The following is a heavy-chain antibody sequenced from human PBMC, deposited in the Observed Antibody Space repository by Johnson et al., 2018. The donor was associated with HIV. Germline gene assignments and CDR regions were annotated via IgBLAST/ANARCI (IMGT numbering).Heavy chain of an antibody. Sequence: VQLVESGGGLVTPGGSLRLSCAASGFTFDDYAMHWVRQAPGKGLEWVSVIYSGGSPSYADSVKGRFTISRDNSKNTLYLQMNSLRDEDTAVYYCARGSGHLQQLDDYAFDIWGQGTMVTVSA. CDR2: IYSGGSP. V-gene: IGHV3-66*02. J-gene: IGHJ3*02. CDR3: ARGSGHLQQLDDYAFDI. CDR1: GFTFDDYA. D-gene: IGHD6-13*01.